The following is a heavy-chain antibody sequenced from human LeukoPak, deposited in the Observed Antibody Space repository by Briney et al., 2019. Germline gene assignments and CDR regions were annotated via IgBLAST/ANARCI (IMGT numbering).Heavy chain of an antibody. CDR1: GITSSSYG. V-gene: IGHV3-33*01. CDR2: ICYDGSKN. Sequence: GRTLRLSWAASGITSSSYGMHWGREAPDKGQEMVAVICYDGSKNYYADSVKGRFTISRDNSKNTLYLQMNSLRAEDTAVYYCASCRLNDYGDYDAFDYWGQGTLVTVSS. CDR3: ASCRLNDYGDYDAFDY. D-gene: IGHD4-17*01. J-gene: IGHJ4*02.